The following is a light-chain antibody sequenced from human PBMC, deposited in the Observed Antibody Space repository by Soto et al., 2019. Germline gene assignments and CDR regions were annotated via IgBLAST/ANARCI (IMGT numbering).Light chain of an antibody. Sequence: QSVLTQPPSVSGALGQRVTISCTGRSSNIGGGYDVHWYQQLPGTAPKLLIYRNINRPSGVPDRFSGSQSGTSASLAITGLQAEDEADYFCQSYDSSLSGVVFGGGTKVTVL. J-gene: IGLJ3*02. CDR1: SSNIGGGYD. V-gene: IGLV1-40*01. CDR2: RNI. CDR3: QSYDSSLSGVV.